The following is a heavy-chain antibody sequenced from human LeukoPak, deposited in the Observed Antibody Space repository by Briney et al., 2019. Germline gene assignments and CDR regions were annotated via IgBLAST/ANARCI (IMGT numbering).Heavy chain of an antibody. J-gene: IGHJ4*02. Sequence: SVKVSCKASGGTFSSYAISWVRQAPGQGLEWMGGIIPIFGTANYAQKFQGRVTITADESTSTAYMELSSLRSEDTAVYYCARENYYGSGSYPSWGQGTLVTVSS. CDR3: ARENYYGSGSYPS. V-gene: IGHV1-69*13. D-gene: IGHD3-10*01. CDR2: IIPIFGTA. CDR1: GGTFSSYA.